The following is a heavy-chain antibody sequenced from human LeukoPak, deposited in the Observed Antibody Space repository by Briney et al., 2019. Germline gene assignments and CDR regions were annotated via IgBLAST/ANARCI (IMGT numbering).Heavy chain of an antibody. D-gene: IGHD6-19*01. CDR3: ARQYSSGLPGY. Sequence: SETLSLTCTVSGGSISSSSYYWGWIRQPPGKGLEWIGSIYYSGSTYYNPSLKSRVTISVDTSKNQFSLKLSSVTAADTAVYYCARQYSSGLPGYWGQGTLVTVSS. CDR2: IYYSGST. J-gene: IGHJ4*02. CDR1: GGSISSSSYY. V-gene: IGHV4-39*01.